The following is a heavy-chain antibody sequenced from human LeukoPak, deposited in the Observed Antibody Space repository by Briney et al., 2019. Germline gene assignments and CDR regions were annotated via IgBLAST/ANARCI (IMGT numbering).Heavy chain of an antibody. V-gene: IGHV4-34*01. D-gene: IGHD3-22*01. Sequence: SETLSLTCAVYGGSFNGYYWSWIRQPPGKGLEWIGSIYYSGSTYYNPSLKSRVTISVDTSKNQFSLKLSSVTAADTAVFYCAGRRVHNYDSRGYYSRPQRAFDIWGQGTMVTVSS. CDR3: AGRRVHNYDSRGYYSRPQRAFDI. CDR1: GGSFNGYY. CDR2: IYYSGST. J-gene: IGHJ3*02.